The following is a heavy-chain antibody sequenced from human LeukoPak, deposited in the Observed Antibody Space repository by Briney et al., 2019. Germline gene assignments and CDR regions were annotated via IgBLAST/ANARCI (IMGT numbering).Heavy chain of an antibody. J-gene: IGHJ4*02. V-gene: IGHV4-59*01. CDR1: GGSISSYY. D-gene: IGHD1-1*01. Sequence: SETLSLTCTVSGGSISSYYWSWIRQPPGKGLEWFGYIYDSGTTNYNPSLKSRVTISVDTSKNQFSLKLSSVTAADTAVYYCARAGLERSLGFDYWGQGTLVTVSS. CDR3: ARAGLERSLGFDY. CDR2: IYDSGTT.